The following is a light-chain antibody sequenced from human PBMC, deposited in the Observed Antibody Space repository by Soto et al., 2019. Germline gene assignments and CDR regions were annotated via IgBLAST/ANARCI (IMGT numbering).Light chain of an antibody. Sequence: QSALTQPASVSGSPGQSITISCTGNSSDVGGYKFVSWYQQHPGTAPKLMIYEVSNRPSGVSSRFSGSKSGNTASLTISGLQAEDEADYFCGSYTGSIYVFGNGTKLTVL. V-gene: IGLV2-14*01. CDR2: EVS. J-gene: IGLJ1*01. CDR3: GSYTGSIYV. CDR1: SSDVGGYKF.